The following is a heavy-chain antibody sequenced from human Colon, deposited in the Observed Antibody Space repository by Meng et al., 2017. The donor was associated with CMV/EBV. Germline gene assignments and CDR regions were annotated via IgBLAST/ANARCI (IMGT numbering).Heavy chain of an antibody. J-gene: IGHJ4*02. CDR2: INHSGST. Sequence: GRLQPWGARLWNASETLSLTCAVYGGSFRGYYWSWIRQPPGKGLEWIWEINHSGSTNYNPSLKSRVTISVDTSKNQFSLELSSVTAADTAVYYCASILFAAAAGGWGGYWGQGTLVTVSS. D-gene: IGHD6-13*01. CDR3: ASILFAAAAGGWGGY. CDR1: GGSFRGYY. V-gene: IGHV4-34*01.